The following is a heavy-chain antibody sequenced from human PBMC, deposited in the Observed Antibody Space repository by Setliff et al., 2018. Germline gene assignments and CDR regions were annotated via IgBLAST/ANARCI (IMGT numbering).Heavy chain of an antibody. CDR2: IYHSGST. V-gene: IGHV4-38-2*02. CDR3: ARDGGNGYMDV. J-gene: IGHJ6*03. Sequence: SETLSLTCAVSGYSISSGYYWGWIRQPPGKGLEWIGSIYHSGSTYYNPSLKSRVTISVDTSKNQFSLKLSSVAAADTAVYYCARDGGNGYMDVWGKGTTVTVSS. CDR1: GYSISSGYY. D-gene: IGHD3-16*01.